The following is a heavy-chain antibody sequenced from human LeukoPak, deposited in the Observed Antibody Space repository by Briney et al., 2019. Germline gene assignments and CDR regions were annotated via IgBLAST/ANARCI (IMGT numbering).Heavy chain of an antibody. V-gene: IGHV3-30*18. J-gene: IGHJ4*02. CDR3: AKDLVIAVAGPGDY. CDR1: GFTFSSYG. D-gene: IGHD6-19*01. CDR2: ISYDGSNK. Sequence: GGSLRLSCAASGFTFSSYGMHWVRQAPGKGLEWVAVISYDGSNKYYADSVKGRFTISRDNSKNTLYLQMNSLRAEDTAVYYCAKDLVIAVAGPGDYWGQGTPVTVSS.